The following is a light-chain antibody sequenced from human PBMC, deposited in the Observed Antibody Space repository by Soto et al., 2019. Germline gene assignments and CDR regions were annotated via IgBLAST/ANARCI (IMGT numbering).Light chain of an antibody. Sequence: QSALHQPAYVSGCPGRSITISCAETTRDGGDYSYVSWYQHHPGKAPKLIIYEVNNRPSGVSSRFSASESGNTASLTISGLQAEDEADYCCAAWDDSLNEYVVGDGNKVTGL. CDR1: TRDGGDYSY. V-gene: IGLV2-14*01. CDR3: AAWDDSLNEYV. CDR2: EVN. J-gene: IGLJ1*01.